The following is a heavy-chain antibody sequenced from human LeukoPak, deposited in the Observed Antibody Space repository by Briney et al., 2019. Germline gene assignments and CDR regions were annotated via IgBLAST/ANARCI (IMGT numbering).Heavy chain of an antibody. Sequence: GGSLRLSCAASGFTFSDYYMSWIRQAPGKGLEWVSYISSSGSTIYYADSVKGRFTISRDNSKNTLYLQMNSLRAEDTAVYYCARTYYYDSSLGYEIGYWGQGTLVTVSS. CDR1: GFTFSDYY. CDR3: ARTYYYDSSLGYEIGY. D-gene: IGHD3-22*01. CDR2: ISSSGSTI. V-gene: IGHV3-11*04. J-gene: IGHJ4*02.